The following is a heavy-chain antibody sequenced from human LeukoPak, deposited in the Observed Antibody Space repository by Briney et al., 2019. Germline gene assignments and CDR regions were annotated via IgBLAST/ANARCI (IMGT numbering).Heavy chain of an antibody. CDR3: ARDEDDDSSGYYWRAFDI. CDR1: GFTFSSYS. D-gene: IGHD3-22*01. J-gene: IGHJ3*02. Sequence: PGGSLRLSCAASGFTFSSYSMNWVRQAPGKGLEWVSSISSSSSYIYYADSVKGRFTISRDNAKNSLYLQMNSLRAEDTAVYYCARDEDDDSSGYYWRAFDIWGQGTMVTVPS. CDR2: ISSSSSYI. V-gene: IGHV3-21*01.